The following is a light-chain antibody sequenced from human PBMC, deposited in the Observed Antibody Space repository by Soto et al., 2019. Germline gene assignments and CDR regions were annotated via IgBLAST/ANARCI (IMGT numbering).Light chain of an antibody. CDR1: SSDVGAYHY. Sequence: QSVLTQPASMSGSPGQSITISCTGTSSDVGAYHYVSWYQHHPGKAPKLMIYDVSYRPSGVSNRFSGPKSGNTASLTISGLQVEDEADYYCSSYASGSTVVFGGGTKVTVL. J-gene: IGLJ2*01. V-gene: IGLV2-14*03. CDR2: DVS. CDR3: SSYASGSTVV.